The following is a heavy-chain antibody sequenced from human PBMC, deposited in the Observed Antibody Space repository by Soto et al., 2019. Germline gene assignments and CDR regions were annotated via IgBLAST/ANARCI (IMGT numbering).Heavy chain of an antibody. J-gene: IGHJ4*02. D-gene: IGHD6-6*01. CDR2: IYYSGST. V-gene: IGHV4-59*08. CDR3: ARLREGPAARRSSAYYFDY. CDR1: GGSISSYY. Sequence: SETLSLTCTVSGGSISSYYWSWIRQPPGKGLEWIGSIYYSGSTYYNPSLKSRVTISVDTSKNQFSLKLSSVTAADTAVYYCARLREGPAARRSSAYYFDYWGQGTLVTVSS.